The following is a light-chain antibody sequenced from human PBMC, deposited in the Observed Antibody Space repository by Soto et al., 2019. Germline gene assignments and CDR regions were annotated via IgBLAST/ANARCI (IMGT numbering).Light chain of an antibody. V-gene: IGKV1-39*01. CDR1: KAIGSS. J-gene: IGKJ1*01. CDR2: AAS. CDR3: QQSYSTPPWT. Sequence: IQLTQSPSSLSASVGDSVTITCRASKAIGSSFAWYQQKPGKVPEVLIYAASSLQNGVPSRFSGRGSGTDFTLTISSLQPEDSATYFCQQSYSTPPWTFGQGTKVDIK.